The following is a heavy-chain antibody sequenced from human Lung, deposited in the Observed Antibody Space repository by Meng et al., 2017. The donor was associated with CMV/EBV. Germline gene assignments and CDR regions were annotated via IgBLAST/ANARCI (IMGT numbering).Heavy chain of an antibody. V-gene: IGHV3-74*03. CDR1: AFSFRDYW. Sequence: GGSLRLSCAASAFSFRDYWMHWVRHTPGKGLVWVSRISSDGSSTKYADSVKGRFTISRDNAKNTLYLQMNSLRDEDTALYYCVREKGVLDYFLGMDVWGQGTTVTVSS. CDR2: ISSDGSST. D-gene: IGHD3-10*01. CDR3: VREKGVLDYFLGMDV. J-gene: IGHJ6*02.